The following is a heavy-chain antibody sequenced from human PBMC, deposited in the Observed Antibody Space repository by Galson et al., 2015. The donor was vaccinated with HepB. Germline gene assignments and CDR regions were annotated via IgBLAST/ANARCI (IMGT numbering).Heavy chain of an antibody. CDR1: GDSVSSGSYY. Sequence: SETLSLTCTVSGDSVSSGSYYWSWIRQPPGKGLEWIGYIYYSGSTNYKHSLKSRITISVDTSKNQVSLKLSSVTAADTAVYFCASLRYYSSGSYYSPWRFDPWGQGTLVTVSS. J-gene: IGHJ5*02. CDR3: ASLRYYSSGSYYSPWRFDP. V-gene: IGHV4-61*01. D-gene: IGHD3-10*01. CDR2: IYYSGST.